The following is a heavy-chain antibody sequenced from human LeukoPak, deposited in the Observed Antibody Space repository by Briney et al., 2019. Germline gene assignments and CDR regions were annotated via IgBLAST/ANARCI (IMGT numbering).Heavy chain of an antibody. V-gene: IGHV4-39*01. CDR3: VRHYRLNTGFDY. CDR1: GGSISSRSYY. J-gene: IGHJ4*02. D-gene: IGHD7-27*01. CDR2: LFNSGST. Sequence: SETLSLTCIVSGGSISSRSYYWGWIRQPPGKGLEWIGSLFNSGSTYYNSSLQSRVTISVDTSKNQFSLRLTSVTAADTAAYYCVRHYRLNTGFDYWGQGTLVTVSS.